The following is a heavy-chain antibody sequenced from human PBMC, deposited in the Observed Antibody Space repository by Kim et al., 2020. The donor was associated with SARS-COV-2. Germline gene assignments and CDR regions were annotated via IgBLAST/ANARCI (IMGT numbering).Heavy chain of an antibody. D-gene: IGHD6-19*01. CDR3: VRGMRGAVDGTETRSYY. CDR1: RYSFTSGYH. Sequence: SETLSLTCTVSRYSFTSGYHWGWIRQPPGKGLEWIGNNYHSVSTYYNPSFKSRVTISVDTSKHQFSLKLSSVTAADTAVYYCVRGMRGAVDGTETRSYY. V-gene: IGHV4-38-2*02. CDR2: NYHSVST. J-gene: IGHJ6*01.